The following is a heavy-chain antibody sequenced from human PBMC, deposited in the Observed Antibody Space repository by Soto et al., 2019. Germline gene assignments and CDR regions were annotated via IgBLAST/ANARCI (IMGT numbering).Heavy chain of an antibody. CDR3: ARHYSSASRSWCEI. CDR1: GGSINSSSYF. CDR2: IYYSGST. D-gene: IGHD6-19*01. V-gene: IGHV4-39*01. Sequence: SETPSITCSVSGGSINSSSYFWGWVRQPPGKGLEWIGSIYYSGSTYYNPYLRSRVTISVDTSKNQFSLKLSSVTAADTAVFYCARHYSSASRSWCEIWGQGTLVTVSA. J-gene: IGHJ4*02.